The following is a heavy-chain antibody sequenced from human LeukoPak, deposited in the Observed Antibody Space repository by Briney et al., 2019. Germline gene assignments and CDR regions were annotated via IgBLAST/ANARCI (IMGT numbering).Heavy chain of an antibody. CDR1: GFTFSSYW. CDR2: IKQDGSEK. Sequence: HPGGSLRLSCAASGFTFSSYWMSWVRQAPGKGLEWVANIKQDGSEKYYVDSVKGRFTISRDNAKNSLYLQMNSLRAEDTAVYYCARASHYGDYAWNYYYYMDVWGKGTTVTVSS. V-gene: IGHV3-7*01. CDR3: ARASHYGDYAWNYYYYMDV. D-gene: IGHD4-17*01. J-gene: IGHJ6*03.